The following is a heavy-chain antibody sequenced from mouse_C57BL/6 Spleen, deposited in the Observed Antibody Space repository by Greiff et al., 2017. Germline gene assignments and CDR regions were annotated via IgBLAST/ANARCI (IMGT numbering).Heavy chain of an antibody. Sequence: EVQLVESGGGLVKPGGSLKLSCAASGFTFSSYAMSWVRQTPEKRLEWVATISDGGSYTYYPDNVKGRYTISRDNAKNNLYLQMSHLKSEDTAMYYCARDSGSHYWYFDVWGTGTTVTVSS. V-gene: IGHV5-4*01. CDR3: ARDSGSHYWYFDV. D-gene: IGHD1-1*01. J-gene: IGHJ1*03. CDR2: ISDGGSYT. CDR1: GFTFSSYA.